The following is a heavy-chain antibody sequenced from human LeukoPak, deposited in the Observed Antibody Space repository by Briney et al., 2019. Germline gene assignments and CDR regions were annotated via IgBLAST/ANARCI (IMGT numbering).Heavy chain of an antibody. J-gene: IGHJ5*02. CDR1: GYSFTSYW. CDR2: IDPSDSYT. D-gene: IGHD2-2*01. V-gene: IGHV5-10-1*01. Sequence: GESLKISCKGSGYSFTSYWIRWVRQMPGKGLEWMGRIDPSDSYTNYSPSFQGHVTISADKSISTAYLQWSSLKASDTAMYYCAGQDMGGLGYCSSTSCYAGDHNWFDPWGQGTLVTVSS. CDR3: AGQDMGGLGYCSSTSCYAGDHNWFDP.